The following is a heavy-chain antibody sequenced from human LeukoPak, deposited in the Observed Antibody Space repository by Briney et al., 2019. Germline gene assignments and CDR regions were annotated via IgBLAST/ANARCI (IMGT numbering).Heavy chain of an antibody. CDR3: ARDQSGRLDY. V-gene: IGHV3-33*01. CDR2: IWYDGSNK. Sequence: GRSLRLSCAASGFTFSSFGMHWVRQAPGKGLEWVAVIWYDGSNKYYADSVQGRFTISRDNSKNTLYLQMHSLRVEDTAVYYCARDQSGRLDYWGQGTLVTVSS. J-gene: IGHJ4*02. D-gene: IGHD1-26*01. CDR1: GFTFSSFG.